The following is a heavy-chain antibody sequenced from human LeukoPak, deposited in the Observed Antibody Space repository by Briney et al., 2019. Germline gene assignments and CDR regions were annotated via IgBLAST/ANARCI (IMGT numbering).Heavy chain of an antibody. J-gene: IGHJ4*02. D-gene: IGHD3-22*01. V-gene: IGHV3-30*18. CDR3: AKERYYYDSSGYYYGGYFDY. CDR1: GFTFSSYW. CDR2: ISYDGSNK. Sequence: GGSLRLSCAASGFTFSSYWMHWVRQAPGKGLEWVAVISYDGSNKYYADSVKGRFTISRDNSKNTLYLQMNSLRAEDTAVYYCAKERYYYDSSGYYYGGYFDYWGQGTLVTVSS.